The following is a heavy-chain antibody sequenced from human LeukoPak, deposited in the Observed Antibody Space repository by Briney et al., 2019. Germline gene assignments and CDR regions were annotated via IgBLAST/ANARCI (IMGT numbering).Heavy chain of an antibody. CDR1: GYTFTSYD. D-gene: IGHD3-16*02. J-gene: IGHJ3*02. Sequence: ASVKVSCKASGYTFTSYDINWVRQATGQGLEWMGWMNPNSGNTGYAQKFQGRVTMTRNTSISTAYMELSSLRSEDTAVYYCARTYYDYVWGSYRAFDIWGQGTMVTVSS. V-gene: IGHV1-8*01. CDR3: ARTYYDYVWGSYRAFDI. CDR2: MNPNSGNT.